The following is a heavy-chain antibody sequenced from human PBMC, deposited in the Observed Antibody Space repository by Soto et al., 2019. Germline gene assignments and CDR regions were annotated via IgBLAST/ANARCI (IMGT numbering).Heavy chain of an antibody. J-gene: IGHJ3*02. CDR1: GFTFSSYA. CDR3: MKDWEWELLIYAFDI. V-gene: IGHV3-64D*08. CDR2: ISSNGGST. D-gene: IGHD1-26*01. Sequence: GGSLRLSCSASGFTFSSYAMHWVRQAPGKGLEYVSAISSNGGSTYYADSVKGRFTISRDNSKNTLYLQMSSLRAEDTAVYYCMKDWEWELLIYAFDIWGQGTMVTVSS.